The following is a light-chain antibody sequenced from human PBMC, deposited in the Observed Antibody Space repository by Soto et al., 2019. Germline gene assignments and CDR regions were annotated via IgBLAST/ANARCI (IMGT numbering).Light chain of an antibody. Sequence: EIVLTQSPGTLSLSPGERATLSCRASQSVSSNYLAWYQQKPGQAPRLLIYGASSRATGIPDRFSGSGSGTDFTLTISRLEPEDFAVYYCQQRSNWPWTFGQGTKVDI. CDR3: QQRSNWPWT. J-gene: IGKJ1*01. V-gene: IGKV3D-20*02. CDR2: GAS. CDR1: QSVSSNY.